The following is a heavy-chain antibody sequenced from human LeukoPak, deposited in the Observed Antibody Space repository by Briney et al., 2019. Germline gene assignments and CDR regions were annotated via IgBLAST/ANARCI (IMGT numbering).Heavy chain of an antibody. V-gene: IGHV4-39*07. D-gene: IGHD2-15*01. J-gene: IGHJ5*02. CDR1: GGSISSSSYY. CDR2: IYYSGST. CDR3: ARDSGISGWFDP. Sequence: SETLSLTCAVSGGSISSSSYYWGWIRQPPGKGLEWIGSIYYSGSTYYNPSLKSRVTISVDTSKNQFSLKLSSVTAADTAVYYCARDSGISGWFDPWGQGTLVTVSS.